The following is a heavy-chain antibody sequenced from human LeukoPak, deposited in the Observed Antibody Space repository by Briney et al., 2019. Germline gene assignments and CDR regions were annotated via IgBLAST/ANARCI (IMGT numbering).Heavy chain of an antibody. D-gene: IGHD1-26*01. J-gene: IGHJ6*03. CDR1: GGSISSGGYY. CDR2: IYNSGST. Sequence: TLSLTCTVSGGSISSGGYYWNWIRQHPGKGLEWIGYIYNSGSTYYNPSLKSRVTISVDTSKKQFSLKLSSVTAADTAVYYCARDLSAGLVGATNAHYYYYYMDVWGKGTTVTVSS. CDR3: ARDLSAGLVGATNAHYYYYYMDV. V-gene: IGHV4-31*03.